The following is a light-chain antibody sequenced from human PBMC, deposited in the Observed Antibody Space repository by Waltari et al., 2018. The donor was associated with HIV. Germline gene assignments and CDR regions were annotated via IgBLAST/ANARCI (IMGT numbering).Light chain of an antibody. CDR2: EAS. Sequence: DIQMIQSPSSLSASVGDRVTITCQASQDISTHLNWYQQKPGKAPNLLIYEASNLETGVPSRFSGSGSVTDFSFTISSLQPEDIATYFCQQYGRFPPITFGRGTRLEI. CDR1: QDISTH. J-gene: IGKJ5*01. CDR3: QQYGRFPPIT. V-gene: IGKV1-33*01.